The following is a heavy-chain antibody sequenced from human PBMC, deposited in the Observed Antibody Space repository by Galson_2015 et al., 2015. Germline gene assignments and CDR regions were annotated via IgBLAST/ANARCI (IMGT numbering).Heavy chain of an antibody. V-gene: IGHV4-59*01. CDR3: ARSYYDSSGYYAFDY. J-gene: IGHJ4*02. D-gene: IGHD3-22*01. CDR2: LYYSGNT. Sequence: SETLSLTCTVSGDSIRSYYWSWIRQPPGQGLEWIGYLYYSGNTNYNPSLKSRVTISGDTSKNQFSLKLSSVTAADTAVYYCARSYYDSSGYYAFDYWGQGTRVTVSS. CDR1: GDSIRSYY.